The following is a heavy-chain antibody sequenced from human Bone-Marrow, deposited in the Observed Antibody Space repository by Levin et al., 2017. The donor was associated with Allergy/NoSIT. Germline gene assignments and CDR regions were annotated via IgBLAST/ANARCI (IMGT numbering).Heavy chain of an antibody. CDR1: GFTFGDYA. J-gene: IGHJ3*02. CDR2: IRSKAYGGTT. CDR3: TRDHSSRADAFDI. V-gene: IGHV3-49*03. D-gene: IGHD6-13*01. Sequence: GGSLRLSCTASGFTFGDYAMSWFRQAPGKGLEWVGFIRSKAYGGTTEYAASVKGRFTISRDDSKSIAYLQMNSLKTEGTAVYYCTRDHSSRADAFDIWGQGTMVTVSS.